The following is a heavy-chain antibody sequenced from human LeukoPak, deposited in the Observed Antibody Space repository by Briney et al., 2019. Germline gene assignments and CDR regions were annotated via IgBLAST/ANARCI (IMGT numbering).Heavy chain of an antibody. CDR1: GFTFSDYA. J-gene: IGHJ4*02. Sequence: GGSLRLSCEASGFTFSDYAMNWVRQAPGKGLEWVSSISSTSSHIYYADSMKGRFTMSRDNAKNSLYLQMNSLRAEDTAMYYCAKTNYYDTTDDKPYTTHFDYWGQGALVTVSS. V-gene: IGHV3-21*04. CDR2: ISSTSSHI. CDR3: AKTNYYDTTDDKPYTTHFDY. D-gene: IGHD3-22*01.